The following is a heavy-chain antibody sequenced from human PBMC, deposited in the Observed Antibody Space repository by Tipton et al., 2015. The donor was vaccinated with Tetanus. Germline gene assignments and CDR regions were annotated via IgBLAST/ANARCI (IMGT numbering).Heavy chain of an antibody. V-gene: IGHV4-34*01. Sequence: GLVKPSETLSLTCVVYGGSVSGYYWSWIRQPPGKGLEWIGEINHSGSTNYNPSLKSRVTISVDTSKNQFSLKLSSVTAADTAVYYCASRGSGEMATIEDLGWFDPWGQGTLVTVSS. CDR3: ASRGSGEMATIEDLGWFDP. CDR1: GGSVSGYY. D-gene: IGHD5-24*01. CDR2: INHSGST. J-gene: IGHJ5*02.